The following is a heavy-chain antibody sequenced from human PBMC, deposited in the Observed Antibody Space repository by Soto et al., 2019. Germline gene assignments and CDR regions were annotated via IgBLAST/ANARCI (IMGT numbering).Heavy chain of an antibody. CDR2: IKQDGSEN. J-gene: IGHJ3*02. CDR1: GFTLSSYY. CDR3: ARGAFAAVDI. V-gene: IGHV3-7*01. Sequence: EVQLVESGGGLVQPGGSLRLSCEASGFTLSSYYMRWVRQAPGKGLEWVATIKQDGSENYYVDSVKGRFTISRDTTKNSLYLQMNSLRDEDTAVYYCARGAFAAVDIWGQGTMVTVSS.